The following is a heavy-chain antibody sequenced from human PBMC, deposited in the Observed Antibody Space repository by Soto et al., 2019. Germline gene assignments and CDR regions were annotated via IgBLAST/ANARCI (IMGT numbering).Heavy chain of an antibody. V-gene: IGHV1-3*01. CDR3: ARGPKSGHYFLSFFDY. J-gene: IGHJ4*02. CDR2: INAGNGNT. Sequence: ASVKVSCKASGYTFTNFAMHWVRQAPGQRLEWMGWINAGNGNTKYSQKLQGRVSITRDTSASTAYMELSSLRSEDTAMYYCARGPKSGHYFLSFFDYWGQGTLVTVSS. CDR1: GYTFTNFA. D-gene: IGHD1-26*01.